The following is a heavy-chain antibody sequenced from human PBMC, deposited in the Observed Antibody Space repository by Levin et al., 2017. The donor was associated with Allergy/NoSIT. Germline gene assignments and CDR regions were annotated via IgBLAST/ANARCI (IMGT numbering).Heavy chain of an antibody. V-gene: IGHV4-59*01. Sequence: SETLSLTCTVSGGSISSYYWSWIRQPPGKGLEWIGYIYYSGSTNYNPSLKSRVTISVDTSKNQFSLKLSSVTAADTAVYYCAREPGIAVAGTGAGWFDPWGQGTLVTVSS. CDR1: GGSISSYY. CDR2: IYYSGST. D-gene: IGHD6-19*01. CDR3: AREPGIAVAGTGAGWFDP. J-gene: IGHJ5*02.